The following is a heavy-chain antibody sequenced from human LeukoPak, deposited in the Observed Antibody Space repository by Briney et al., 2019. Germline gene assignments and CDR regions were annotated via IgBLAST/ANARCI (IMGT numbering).Heavy chain of an antibody. J-gene: IGHJ4*02. CDR1: GGSFSGYY. Sequence: SETLSLTCAVYGGSFSGYYWSWIRQPPGKGLEWIGSIYYSGSTYYKPSLKSRVTISVDTSKNQFSLKLSSVTAADTAVYYCASYVVVVAATGYWGQGTLVTVSS. D-gene: IGHD2-15*01. CDR3: ASYVVVVAATGY. CDR2: IYYSGST. V-gene: IGHV4-39*01.